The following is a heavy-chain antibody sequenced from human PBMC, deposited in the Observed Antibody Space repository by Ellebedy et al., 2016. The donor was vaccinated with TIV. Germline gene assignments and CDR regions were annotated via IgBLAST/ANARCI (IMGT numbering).Heavy chain of an antibody. V-gene: IGHV4-39*07. D-gene: IGHD3-16*01. CDR3: VRGGGNAFDI. Sequence: MPSETLSLTCTVSGGSVSTGRHNWGWIRQAPGKGLEWIGSIWHTGSSWYSTSPKSRVTVSVDTSKNQFSMNLSSLSAADTAVYYCVRGGGNAFDIWGQGTLVTVSS. CDR2: IWHTGSS. CDR1: GGSVSTGRHN. J-gene: IGHJ3*02.